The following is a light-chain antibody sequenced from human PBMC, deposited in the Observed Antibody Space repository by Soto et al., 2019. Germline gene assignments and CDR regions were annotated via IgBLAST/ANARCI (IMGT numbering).Light chain of an antibody. CDR3: QQYNSYSPWT. CDR1: QSISSW. CDR2: KAS. J-gene: IGKJ1*01. V-gene: IGKV1-5*03. Sequence: DIQMTQSPSTLSASVGDRVTITCRASQSISSWLAWYQQKPRKAPKLLIYKASSLESGVPSRFSGSGSGTEFTLTISSLQPDDFATYSCQQYNSYSPWTFGQGTKVEIK.